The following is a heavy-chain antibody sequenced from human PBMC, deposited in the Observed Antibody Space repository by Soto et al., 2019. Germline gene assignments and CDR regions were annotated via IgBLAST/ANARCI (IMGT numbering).Heavy chain of an antibody. CDR1: GFTFSSYG. Sequence: GSLRLSCAASGFTFSSYGMHWVRQAPGKGLEWVAVISYDGSNKYYADSVKGRFTISRDNSKNTLYLQMNSLRAEDTAVYYCAKGAARPYYYYYGMDVWGQGTTVTVSS. J-gene: IGHJ6*02. D-gene: IGHD6-6*01. CDR3: AKGAARPYYYYYGMDV. V-gene: IGHV3-30*18. CDR2: ISYDGSNK.